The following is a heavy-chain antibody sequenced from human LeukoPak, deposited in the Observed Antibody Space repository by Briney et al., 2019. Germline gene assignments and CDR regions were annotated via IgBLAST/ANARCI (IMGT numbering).Heavy chain of an antibody. D-gene: IGHD7-27*01. V-gene: IGHV4-39*01. CDR3: AQDLAWGAFDH. Sequence: SETLSLTCTVSGASISSNTFYWGWIRQPPGKGLEWIGSIYYSGSTYYNPSLKSRVTISVDTSKNQFSLKLSSVTAADTAVYYCAQDLAWGAFDHWGQGTLVTVSS. CDR1: GASISSNTFY. CDR2: IYYSGST. J-gene: IGHJ4*02.